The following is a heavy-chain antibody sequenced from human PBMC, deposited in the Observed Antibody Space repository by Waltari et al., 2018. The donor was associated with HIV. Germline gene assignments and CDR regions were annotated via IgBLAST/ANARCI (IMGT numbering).Heavy chain of an antibody. CDR3: AKSVRFLEWLMDY. J-gene: IGHJ4*02. D-gene: IGHD3-3*01. Sequence: EVQLVESGGVVVQPGGSLRLSCAASGFTLDDYAMHWVRQAPGKGLEWVSLITWDGGITYYADSVRGRFTISRDNSKNSLYLQINSLRPEDTALYYCAKSVRFLEWLMDYWGQGTLVTVSS. V-gene: IGHV3-43D*04. CDR1: GFTLDDYA. CDR2: ITWDGGIT.